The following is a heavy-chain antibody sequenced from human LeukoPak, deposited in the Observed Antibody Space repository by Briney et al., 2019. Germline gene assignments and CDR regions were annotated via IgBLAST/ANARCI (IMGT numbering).Heavy chain of an antibody. CDR1: GGTFSSYA. Sequence: GASVKVSCKASGGTFSSYAISWVRQAPGQGLEWMGGIIPIFGTANYAQKFQGRVTITTDESTSTAYMELSSLRSEDTAVYYCARAALPHYYGSGSYRYWGQGTLVTVSS. J-gene: IGHJ4*02. V-gene: IGHV1-69*05. CDR2: IIPIFGTA. CDR3: ARAALPHYYGSGSYRY. D-gene: IGHD3-10*01.